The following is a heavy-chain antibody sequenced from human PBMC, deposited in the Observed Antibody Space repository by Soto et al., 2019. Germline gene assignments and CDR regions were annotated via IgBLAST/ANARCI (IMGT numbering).Heavy chain of an antibody. J-gene: IGHJ1*01. Sequence: GGSLRLSCAASGFTVSSNYMSWVRQAPGKGLEWVSVIYSGGSTYYADSVKGRFTISRDNSKNTLYLQMNSLRAEDTAVYYCASDPSDYYGDYASSGHWGQGTLVTVSS. V-gene: IGHV3-66*01. CDR1: GFTVSSNY. D-gene: IGHD4-17*01. CDR2: IYSGGST. CDR3: ASDPSDYYGDYASSGH.